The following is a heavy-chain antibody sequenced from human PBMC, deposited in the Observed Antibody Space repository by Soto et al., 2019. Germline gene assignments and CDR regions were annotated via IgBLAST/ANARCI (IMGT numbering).Heavy chain of an antibody. CDR3: ARWAAPFAGMDV. Sequence: GESLKISCKGSGHSFTSYWIIWVRQMPGKGLEWMGRIDPSDSYTNYSPSFQGHVTISADKSITTAYLQWSSLKASDTAMYYCARWAAPFAGMDVWGQGTTVTVSS. V-gene: IGHV5-10-1*01. CDR1: GHSFTSYW. J-gene: IGHJ6*02. CDR2: IDPSDSYT. D-gene: IGHD6-25*01.